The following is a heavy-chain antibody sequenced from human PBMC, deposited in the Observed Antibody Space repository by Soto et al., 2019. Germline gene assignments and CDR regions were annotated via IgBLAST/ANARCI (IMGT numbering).Heavy chain of an antibody. Sequence: PSETLSLTCTVSGGSISSGGYYWSWIRQHPGKGLEWIGYIYYTGNTYYNPSLKSRVIISGDTSNNQFSLRLSSVTAADTALYYCARVPLRFLEWLPRPHYFDYWGQGTLVTVSS. V-gene: IGHV4-31*03. CDR2: IYYTGNT. J-gene: IGHJ4*02. D-gene: IGHD3-3*01. CDR1: GGSISSGGYY. CDR3: ARVPLRFLEWLPRPHYFDY.